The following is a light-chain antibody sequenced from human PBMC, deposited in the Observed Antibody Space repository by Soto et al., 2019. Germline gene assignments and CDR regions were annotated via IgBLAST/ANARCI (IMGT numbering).Light chain of an antibody. J-gene: IGKJ4*01. CDR3: QQRKVWPLT. CDR1: QSVRNY. CDR2: DSS. V-gene: IGKV3-11*01. Sequence: VLTQSPAILSLSPGERATLSCRASQSVRNYLAWYQQRPGQPPRLLIYDSSNRATGIPDRFSASGSDTDFTRTISSLEPEDFAVYYCQQRKVWPLTFGGGTKLEIK.